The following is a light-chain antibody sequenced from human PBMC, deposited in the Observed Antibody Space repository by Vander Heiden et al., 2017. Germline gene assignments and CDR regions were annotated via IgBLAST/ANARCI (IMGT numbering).Light chain of an antibody. CDR2: AAS. CDR1: QAISSY. J-gene: IGKJ1*01. Sequence: VIWMTQSPSLLSASTGDRVTISCRMSQAISSYLAWYQQKPGKAPELLIYAASTLQSGVPSRFSGSGSGTDFTLTISCLQSEDFATYYCQQYYSFPRTFGQETKVEIK. V-gene: IGKV1D-8*01. CDR3: QQYYSFPRT.